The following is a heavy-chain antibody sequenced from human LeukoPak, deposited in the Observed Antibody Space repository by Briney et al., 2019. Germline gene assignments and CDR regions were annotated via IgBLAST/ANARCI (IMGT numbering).Heavy chain of an antibody. Sequence: SVKVSCKASGGTFSSYAINWVRQAPGQGLEWMGRIIPILGIPNYAQKFQGRVTITADRSTSTAYMELSSLRSGDAAVYYCARVSYYDSSGYPEYFHHWGQGTLVTVSS. D-gene: IGHD3-22*01. V-gene: IGHV1-69*04. CDR2: IIPILGIP. J-gene: IGHJ1*01. CDR3: ARVSYYDSSGYPEYFHH. CDR1: GGTFSSYA.